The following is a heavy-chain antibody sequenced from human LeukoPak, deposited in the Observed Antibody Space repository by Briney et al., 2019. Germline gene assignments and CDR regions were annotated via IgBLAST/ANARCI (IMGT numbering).Heavy chain of an antibody. CDR1: GFTVSSNY. CDR3: ARVVRVMHFDY. V-gene: IGHV3-53*01. J-gene: IGHJ4*02. CDR2: IYSGGST. D-gene: IGHD3/OR15-3a*01. Sequence: GGSLRLSCAASGFTVSSNYMSWVRQAPGKGLEWVSVIYSGGSTYYADSVKGRFTISRDNTRNTPYLQMNSLRAEDTAVYYCARVVRVMHFDYWGQGTLVTVSS.